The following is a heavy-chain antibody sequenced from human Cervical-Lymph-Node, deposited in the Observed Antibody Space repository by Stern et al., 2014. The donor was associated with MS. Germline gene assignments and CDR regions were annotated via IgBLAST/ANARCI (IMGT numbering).Heavy chain of an antibody. CDR2: IYSSDSS. D-gene: IGHD2-2*01. CDR3: ARAAADTVVIPADFGMDV. J-gene: IGHJ6*02. Sequence: QLQLQESGPGLVKPSQTLSLTCTVSGGSISSGGYYWNWIRQHPRKGLEWIGYIYSSDSSYYNPSLKSRVTISVDTSKNQFSLKLSSVSAADTAVYYCARAAADTVVIPADFGMDVWGQGTTVTVSS. CDR1: GGSISSGGYY. V-gene: IGHV4-31*03.